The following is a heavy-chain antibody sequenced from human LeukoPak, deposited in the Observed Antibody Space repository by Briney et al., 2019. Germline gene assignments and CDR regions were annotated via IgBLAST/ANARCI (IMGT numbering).Heavy chain of an antibody. J-gene: IGHJ4*02. V-gene: IGHV4-61*01. Sequence: SETLSLTCTVSGGSVSSGSYYWSWIRQPPGKGLEWIAYVYYSGSTNYNPSLKSRVTISVDTSKNQFSLKLSSVTAADTAVYYCVRDRELTYWGQGTLVTVSS. CDR3: VRDRELTY. D-gene: IGHD1-26*01. CDR1: GGSVSSGSYY. CDR2: VYYSGST.